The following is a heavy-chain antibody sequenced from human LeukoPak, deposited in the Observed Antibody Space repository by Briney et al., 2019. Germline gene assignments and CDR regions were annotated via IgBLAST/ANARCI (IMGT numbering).Heavy chain of an antibody. CDR1: GFTFSSYA. Sequence: PGRSLRLSCAASGFTFSSYAMHWVRQAPGKGLEWVAVISYDGSNKYYADSVKGRFTISRDNSKNTLYLQMNSLRAEDTAVYYCARGREDYDILTGYLSSDFFDYWGQGTLVTVSS. CDR2: ISYDGSNK. CDR3: ARGREDYDILTGYLSSDFFDY. J-gene: IGHJ4*02. D-gene: IGHD3-9*01. V-gene: IGHV3-30*04.